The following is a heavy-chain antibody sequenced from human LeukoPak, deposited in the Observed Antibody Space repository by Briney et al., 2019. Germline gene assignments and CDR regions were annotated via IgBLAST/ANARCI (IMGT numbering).Heavy chain of an antibody. D-gene: IGHD3-10*01. Sequence: GGSLRLSCAASGFSFSGSWMHGVRQAPGKGLVWVSLISSDGSTTTYADSVKGRFTISRDNAKNTVYLQMNSLRAEDTAVYYCARRSGSTFSYYFDYWGQGTLVTVSS. CDR2: ISSDGSTT. CDR1: GFSFSGSW. J-gene: IGHJ4*02. V-gene: IGHV3-74*03. CDR3: ARRSGSTFSYYFDY.